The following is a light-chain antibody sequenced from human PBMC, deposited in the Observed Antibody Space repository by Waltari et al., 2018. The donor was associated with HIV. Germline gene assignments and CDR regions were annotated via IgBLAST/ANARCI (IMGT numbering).Light chain of an antibody. J-gene: IGLJ3*02. CDR1: SSNSGSNY. Sequence: QSVMTQPPSASGTPAQRVSISCSGSSSNSGSNYVDWYQQLPGTAPKLLMYRIDERPSGVPARFSGSKSGTSASLAISGLRSEDEADYYCAAWDDSLSAWVFGGGTKLTVL. CDR3: AAWDDSLSAWV. V-gene: IGLV1-47*01. CDR2: RID.